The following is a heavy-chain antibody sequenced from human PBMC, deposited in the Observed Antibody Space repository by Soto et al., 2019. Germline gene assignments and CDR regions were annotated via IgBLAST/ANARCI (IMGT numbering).Heavy chain of an antibody. Sequence: EVQLLESGGGLVQPGGSLRLSCAASGFTFSSYAMSWVRQAPGKGLEWVSAISGSGGSTYYADSVKGRFTISRDNSKNTLYLQMNRLIAEDTAVYYCARRSSGWYFDYWGQGTLVTVSS. CDR1: GFTFSSYA. CDR3: ARRSSGWYFDY. J-gene: IGHJ4*02. D-gene: IGHD6-19*01. V-gene: IGHV3-23*01. CDR2: ISGSGGST.